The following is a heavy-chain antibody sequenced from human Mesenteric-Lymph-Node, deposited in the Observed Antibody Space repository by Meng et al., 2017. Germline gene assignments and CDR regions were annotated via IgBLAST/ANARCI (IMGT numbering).Heavy chain of an antibody. D-gene: IGHD2-8*02. CDR2: VSHSGST. J-gene: IGHJ3*02. CDR1: GGSFSGYY. Sequence: GSLRLSCAVYGGSFSGYYWSWIRQPPGKGLEWIGYVSHSGSTNYNSSLKSRVTISVDTSKNHFSLKLNSVTAADTAMFYCARRPLVNVDDFTGLGYDGFDIWGQGTRVT. CDR3: ARRPLVNVDDFTGLGYDGFDI. V-gene: IGHV4-59*12.